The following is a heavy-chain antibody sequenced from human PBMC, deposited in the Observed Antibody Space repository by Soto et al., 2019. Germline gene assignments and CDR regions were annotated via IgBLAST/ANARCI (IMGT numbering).Heavy chain of an antibody. CDR1: GFTFSGYA. J-gene: IGHJ2*01. V-gene: IGHV3-23*01. Sequence: EVQLLDSGGGLVQPGGSLRLSCAASGFTFSGYALTWVRQAPGKGLEWVSAISGGGAATFYADSGKGRFTISRDNSKNTLYLQRNTLRAEGTAVYYCARKVSGSTGRPDLWYFDLWGRGTRVTVSS. D-gene: IGHD3-10*01. CDR3: ARKVSGSTGRPDLWYFDL. CDR2: ISGGGAAT.